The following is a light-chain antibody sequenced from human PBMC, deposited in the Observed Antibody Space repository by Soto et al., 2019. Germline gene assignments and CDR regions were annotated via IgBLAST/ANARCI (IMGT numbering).Light chain of an antibody. Sequence: QSVLTQPASVSGSPGQSITISCPGTSSDVGGYNHVSWYQQHPGKAPKLMIYDVSNRPSGVSNRFLGSKSGNTASLTISGLQAEDEADYYCSSYASSSTYVFGTGTKVTVL. CDR2: DVS. J-gene: IGLJ1*01. V-gene: IGLV2-14*03. CDR1: SSDVGGYNH. CDR3: SSYASSSTYV.